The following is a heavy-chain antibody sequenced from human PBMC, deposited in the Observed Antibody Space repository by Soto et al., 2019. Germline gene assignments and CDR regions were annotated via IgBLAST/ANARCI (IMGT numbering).Heavy chain of an antibody. CDR3: ARGTYYYDSSGYCNFDY. Sequence: GASVKVSRKASGYTFTSYYMHWVRQAPGQGLEWMGIINPSGGSTSYAQKFQGRVTMTRDTSTSTVYMELSSLRSEDTAVYYCARGTYYYDSSGYCNFDYWGQGTLVTVSS. CDR1: GYTFTSYY. D-gene: IGHD3-22*01. CDR2: INPSGGST. J-gene: IGHJ4*02. V-gene: IGHV1-46*01.